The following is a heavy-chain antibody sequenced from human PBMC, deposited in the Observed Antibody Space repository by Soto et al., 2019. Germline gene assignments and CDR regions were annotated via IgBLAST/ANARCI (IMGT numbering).Heavy chain of an antibody. D-gene: IGHD3-10*01. J-gene: IGHJ6*03. CDR2: IVVGSGNT. CDR1: GYTFTSYD. CDR3: AAATLWFGELYYYMDV. V-gene: IGHV1-58*02. Sequence: ASVKVSCKASGYTFTSYDINWVRQATGQGLEWIGWIVVGSGNTNYAQKFQERVTMTRDMSTSTAYMELSSLRSEDTAVYYCAAATLWFGELYYYMDVWGKGTTVTVSS.